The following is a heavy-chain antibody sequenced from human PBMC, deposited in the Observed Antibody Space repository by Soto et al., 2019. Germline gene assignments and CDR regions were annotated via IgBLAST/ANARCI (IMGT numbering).Heavy chain of an antibody. Sequence: QVQLVQSGAEVKKPGASVKVSCKASGYTFTSYAIHWVRQAPGQRLEWMGWINAGNGNTKYSHKFQGRVTITRYTSASTAYMELSSLRSEDTAVYYCARGVVVPFDYWGQGTLVTVSS. D-gene: IGHD2-2*01. CDR2: INAGNGNT. CDR3: ARGVVVPFDY. V-gene: IGHV1-3*01. J-gene: IGHJ4*02. CDR1: GYTFTSYA.